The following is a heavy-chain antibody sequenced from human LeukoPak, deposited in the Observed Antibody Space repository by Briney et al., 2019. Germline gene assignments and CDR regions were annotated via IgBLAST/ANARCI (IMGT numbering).Heavy chain of an antibody. J-gene: IGHJ4*02. CDR2: IYTSGST. D-gene: IGHD5-24*01. CDR3: ARSEEMATTYFDY. Sequence: SETLSLTCTVSGGSISSYYWSWIRQPPGKGLEWIGHIYTSGSTNYNPSLKSRVTISVDTSKNQFSLKLSSVIAADTAVYYCARSEEMATTYFDYWGQGTLVTVSS. V-gene: IGHV4-4*09. CDR1: GGSISSYY.